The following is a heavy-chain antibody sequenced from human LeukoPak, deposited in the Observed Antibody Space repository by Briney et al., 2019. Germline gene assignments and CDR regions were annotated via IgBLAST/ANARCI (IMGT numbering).Heavy chain of an antibody. J-gene: IGHJ5*02. D-gene: IGHD6-13*01. CDR3: AKRRQQLGREPVKGVFDP. V-gene: IGHV3-23*01. CDR2: ISGSGGST. CDR1: GFTFSSYA. Sequence: PGGSLRLSYAASGFTFSSYAMSWVRQAPGKGLEWVSAISGSGGSTYYADSVKGRFTISRDNSKNTLYLQMNSLRAEDTAVYYCAKRRQQLGREPVKGVFDPWGQGTQVTVSS.